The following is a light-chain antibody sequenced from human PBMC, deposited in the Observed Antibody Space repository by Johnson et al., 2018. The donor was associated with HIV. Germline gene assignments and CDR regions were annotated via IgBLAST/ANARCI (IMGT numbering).Light chain of an antibody. CDR1: SSNVGNNY. J-gene: IGLJ1*01. Sequence: QSVLTQPPSVSAAPGQKVTIYCSGSSSNVGNNYVYWYQQLPGTAPKLLIYENNKRPSGIPDRFSGSKSDTSATLGITGLQTGDEAEYYCGTWDTSLSVYVFGTGTKVTVL. CDR2: ENN. CDR3: GTWDTSLSVYV. V-gene: IGLV1-51*02.